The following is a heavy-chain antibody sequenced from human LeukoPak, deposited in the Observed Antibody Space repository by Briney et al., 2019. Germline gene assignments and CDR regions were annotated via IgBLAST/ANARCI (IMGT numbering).Heavy chain of an antibody. CDR2: ISGTTGST. D-gene: IGHD1-26*01. V-gene: IGHV3-23*01. CDR1: GFTFSTYA. J-gene: IGHJ4*02. CDR3: ARDVSGNLDF. Sequence: GGSLRLSCAVSGFTFSTYAMSWVRQAPGKGLEWVSSISGTTGSTYYADSVKGRFTISRDNSKNALYLQMNSLRAEDTALYSCARDVSGNLDFWGLGTLVTVSS.